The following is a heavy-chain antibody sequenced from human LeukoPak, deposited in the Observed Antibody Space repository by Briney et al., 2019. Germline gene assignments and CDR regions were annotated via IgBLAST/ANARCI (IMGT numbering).Heavy chain of an antibody. Sequence: GGSLRLSCAASGFTFSSYWMHWVRQAPGKGLVWVSRINSDGSSTSYADSVKGRFTISSDNAKNTLYLQMNSLRAEDTAVYYCARDLSDYGDAYYYGMDVWGQGTTVTVSS. CDR1: GFTFSSYW. V-gene: IGHV3-74*01. CDR2: INSDGSST. D-gene: IGHD4-17*01. CDR3: ARDLSDYGDAYYYGMDV. J-gene: IGHJ6*02.